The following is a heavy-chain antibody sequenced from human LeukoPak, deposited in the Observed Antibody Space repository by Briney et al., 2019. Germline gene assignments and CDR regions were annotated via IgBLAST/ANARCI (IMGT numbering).Heavy chain of an antibody. V-gene: IGHV1-69*13. CDR1: GGTFSSYA. J-gene: IGHJ3*02. CDR2: IIPTFGTA. D-gene: IGHD3-10*01. CDR3: ARDPIFEGVYGSGTTEHGIFHM. Sequence: GASVKVSCKASGGTFSSYAISWVRQAPGQGLEWMGGIIPTFGTANYAQKFQGRVTITADESTSTAYIELSSLRSEDTAVYYCARDPIFEGVYGSGTTEHGIFHMWGQGTMVTVSP.